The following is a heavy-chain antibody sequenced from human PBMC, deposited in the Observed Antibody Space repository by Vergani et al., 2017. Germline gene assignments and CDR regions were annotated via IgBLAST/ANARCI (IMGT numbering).Heavy chain of an antibody. J-gene: IGHJ4*02. CDR1: GGTFSSYA. CDR2: IIPIFGTA. D-gene: IGHD3-10*01. Sequence: QVQLVQSGAEVKKPGSSVKVSCKDSGGTFSSYAISWVRQAPGQGLEWMGGIIPIFGTANYAQKFQGRVTITADESTSTAYMELSSLRSEDTAVYYCARDISITMVRGVITLDYWGQGTLVTVSS. V-gene: IGHV1-69*12. CDR3: ARDISITMVRGVITLDY.